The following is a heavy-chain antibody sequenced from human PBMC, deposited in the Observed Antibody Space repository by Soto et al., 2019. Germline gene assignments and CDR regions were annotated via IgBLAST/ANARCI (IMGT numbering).Heavy chain of an antibody. CDR1: GGTFSSYA. CDR3: ASQIAAATYYYGMDV. J-gene: IGHJ6*02. V-gene: IGHV1-69*12. CDR2: IIPIFGTA. Sequence: QVQLVQSGAEVKKPGSSVKVSCKASGGTFSSYAISWVRQAPGQGLEWMGGIIPIFGTANYAQKFQGRVTINADESTCTAYMELSSLRSEDTAVYYCASQIAAATYYYGMDVWGQGTTVTVSS. D-gene: IGHD6-13*01.